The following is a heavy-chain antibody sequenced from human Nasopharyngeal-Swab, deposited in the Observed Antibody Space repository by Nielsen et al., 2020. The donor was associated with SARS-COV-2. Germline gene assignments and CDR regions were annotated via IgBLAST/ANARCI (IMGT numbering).Heavy chain of an antibody. D-gene: IGHD3-3*01. J-gene: IGHJ5*02. CDR2: IYYSGST. V-gene: IGHV4-31*02. Sequence: WIRQPPGKGLEWIGYIYYSGSTYYNPSLKSRVTISVDTSKNQFSLKLSSVTVADTAVYYCARASRITIFGVVRWFDPWGQGTLVTVSS. CDR3: ARASRITIFGVVRWFDP.